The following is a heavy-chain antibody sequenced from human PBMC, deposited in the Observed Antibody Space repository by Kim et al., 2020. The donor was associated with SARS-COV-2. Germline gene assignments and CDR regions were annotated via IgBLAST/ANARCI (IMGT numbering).Heavy chain of an antibody. CDR1: GFTFSSYS. J-gene: IGHJ4*02. D-gene: IGHD3-22*01. Sequence: GGSLRLSCAASGFTFSSYSMNWVRQAPGKGLEWVSSISSSSSYIYYADSVKGRFTISRDNAKNSLYLQMNSLRAEDTAVYYCARDLPTPYTAMVIWRPEDYYDSSGHDYWGQGTLVTVSS. V-gene: IGHV3-21*01. CDR3: ARDLPTPYTAMVIWRPEDYYDSSGHDY. CDR2: ISSSSSYI.